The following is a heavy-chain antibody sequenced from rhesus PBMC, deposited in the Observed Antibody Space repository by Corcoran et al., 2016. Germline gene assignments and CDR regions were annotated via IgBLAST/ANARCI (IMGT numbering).Heavy chain of an antibody. V-gene: IGHV4-127*01. D-gene: IGHD1-26*01. Sequence: QVQLKESGPGLVKPSETLSLTCTVSGDSIISGYAWSWIRQHPGKGLEWIGYIGGYYNPSLKSRVTSSKDTSKNQFSLNLTSVTAADTAVYYCASGLNYGAPNFGLDSWGQGVVVTVSS. CDR1: GDSIISGYA. J-gene: IGHJ6*01. CDR2: IGG. CDR3: ASGLNYGAPNFGLDS.